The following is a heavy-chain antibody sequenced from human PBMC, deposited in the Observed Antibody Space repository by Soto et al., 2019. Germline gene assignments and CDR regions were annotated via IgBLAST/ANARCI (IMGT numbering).Heavy chain of an antibody. V-gene: IGHV4-59*08. Sequence: AETLCLTCTVSGGSISSYYWSWIRQPPGKGLEWIGYIYYSGSTNYNPSLKSRVTISVDTSKNQFSLKLSSVTAADTAVYYCARQDPNCSGGSCYSPPGYFQHWGQGTLVTVSS. CDR2: IYYSGST. CDR3: ARQDPNCSGGSCYSPPGYFQH. D-gene: IGHD2-15*01. CDR1: GGSISSYY. J-gene: IGHJ1*01.